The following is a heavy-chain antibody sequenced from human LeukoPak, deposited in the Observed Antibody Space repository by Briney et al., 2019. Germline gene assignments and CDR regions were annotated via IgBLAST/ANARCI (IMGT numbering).Heavy chain of an antibody. CDR1: GFTFSSYG. J-gene: IGHJ4*02. V-gene: IGHV3-30*03. CDR2: ISYDGSNK. CDR3: ATPQGPHYYDSSGLDY. D-gene: IGHD3-22*01. Sequence: GRSLRLSCAASGFTFSSYGMHWVRQAPGKGLEWVAVISYDGSNKYYADSVKGRFTISRDNSKNTLYLQMNSLRAEDTAVYYCATPQGPHYYDSSGLDYWGQGTLVTVSS.